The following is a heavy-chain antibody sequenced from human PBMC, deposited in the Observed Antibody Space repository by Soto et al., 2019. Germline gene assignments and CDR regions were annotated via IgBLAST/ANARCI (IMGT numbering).Heavy chain of an antibody. V-gene: IGHV1-18*04. CDR3: ARLSPRGYSSGWTDY. D-gene: IGHD6-19*01. Sequence: VPPVPSGAGVKKPGAPVEVPFKASGYTFTSPGIKWVRPAPGKGLGVMGWISAYNGNTNYGHKLQGRVTMTTDTSTSTAYMELRSLRSDDTAVYYCARLSPRGYSSGWTDYWGQGTLVTVSS. J-gene: IGHJ4*02. CDR1: GYTFTSPG. CDR2: ISAYNGNT.